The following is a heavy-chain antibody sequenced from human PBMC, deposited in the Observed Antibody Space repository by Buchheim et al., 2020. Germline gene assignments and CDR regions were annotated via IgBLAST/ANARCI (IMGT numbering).Heavy chain of an antibody. CDR2: IYWDDDK. Sequence: QITLKESGPTLVKPTQPLTLTCSFSGFSLSRSGVGVGWIRQPPGKALEWLAVIYWDDDKRYRPSLKSRLPISKDTSRNQVVLTMTNMDPVDTATYYCAHTSSVTPYEFWGQGTL. D-gene: IGHD4-17*01. CDR1: GFSLSRSGVG. J-gene: IGHJ4*02. CDR3: AHTSSVTPYEF. V-gene: IGHV2-5*02.